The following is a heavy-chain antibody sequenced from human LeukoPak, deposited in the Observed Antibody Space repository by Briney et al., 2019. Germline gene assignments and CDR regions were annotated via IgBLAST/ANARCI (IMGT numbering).Heavy chain of an antibody. CDR1: GVSSSSSY. V-gene: IGHV4-59*08. Sequence: ASETLSLTCTVSGVSSSSSYWSWIRQPPGKGLEWIGYIFYTGDSNHNPSFKSRVSISLDTSKDQISLKLSSVTAADTAVYYCARHRFASPLDSWGQGTLVTVSS. D-gene: IGHD2-21*01. J-gene: IGHJ4*02. CDR3: ARHRFASPLDS. CDR2: IFYTGDS.